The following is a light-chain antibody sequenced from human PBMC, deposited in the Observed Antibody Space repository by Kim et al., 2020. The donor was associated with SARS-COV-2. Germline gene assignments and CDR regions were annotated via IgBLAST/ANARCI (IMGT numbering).Light chain of an antibody. CDR3: QSADSSGTYV. Sequence: VSRGQTARISWCGDALAEQHAGWYQQKSGRAPCVVGYKDGERRSGIPERFSGSSSGTTVTLTISGVQAEDDADYYCQSADSSGTYVFGSGTKVTVL. CDR1: ALAEQH. CDR2: KDG. V-gene: IGLV3-25*03. J-gene: IGLJ1*01.